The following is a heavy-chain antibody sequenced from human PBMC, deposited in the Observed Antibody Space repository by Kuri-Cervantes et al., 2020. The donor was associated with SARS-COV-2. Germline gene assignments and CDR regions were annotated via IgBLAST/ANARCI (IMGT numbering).Heavy chain of an antibody. D-gene: IGHD6-13*01. CDR3: AKKFESSGIAAAGTEMYFDY. V-gene: IGHV3-23*01. Sequence: GGSLRLSCAASGFTFSSYAMSWVRQAPGKGLEWVSAISGSGGSTYYADSVKGRFTISRDSSKNTLYLQMNSLRAEDTAVYYCAKKFESSGIAAAGTEMYFDYWGKGTLVTVSS. J-gene: IGHJ4*02. CDR2: ISGSGGST. CDR1: GFTFSSYA.